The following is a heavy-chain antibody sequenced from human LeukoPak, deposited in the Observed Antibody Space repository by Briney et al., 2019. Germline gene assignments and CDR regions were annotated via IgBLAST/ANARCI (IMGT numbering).Heavy chain of an antibody. V-gene: IGHV3-23*01. CDR3: ASRYSPFDF. Sequence: GSLRLSCAASGFTFSNYAMSWVRQAPGKGLEWVSVISASGATTYNADSVKGRFTISRDNSENTLYLQMNSLRADDTAVYYCASRYSPFDFWGQGTLVTVSS. J-gene: IGHJ4*02. D-gene: IGHD5-18*01. CDR1: GFTFSNYA. CDR2: ISASGATT.